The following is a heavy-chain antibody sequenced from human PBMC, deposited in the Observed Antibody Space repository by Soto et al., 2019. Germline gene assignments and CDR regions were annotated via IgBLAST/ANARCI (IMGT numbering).Heavy chain of an antibody. CDR1: GGSINNYY. D-gene: IGHD2-21*01. Sequence: PSETLSLTCTVSGGSINNYYWSWIRQSPGKGLEWIGYIHYSGSISYNPSLKSRVTISVDTFNRQFSLNMISVTAADTAVYYCAREGVYSGWFDPWAQGALVPVSS. J-gene: IGHJ5*02. CDR3: AREGVYSGWFDP. CDR2: IHYSGSI. V-gene: IGHV4-59*12.